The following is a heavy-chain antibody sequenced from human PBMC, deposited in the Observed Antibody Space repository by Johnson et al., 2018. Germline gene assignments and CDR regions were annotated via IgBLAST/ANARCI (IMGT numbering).Heavy chain of an antibody. V-gene: IGHV4-59*12. Sequence: QVQLQESGPGLVKPSETLSLTCTVSGGSISSYYWSWIRQPPGKGLEWMWLLYYSGSTNYNPSLKSRVTISVDTSKNQFSLKLSSVTAADTAGYYCAILNPAGYGVDVWGKGTTVTVSS. CDR2: LYYSGST. CDR3: AILNPAGYGVDV. J-gene: IGHJ6*04. CDR1: GGSISSYY.